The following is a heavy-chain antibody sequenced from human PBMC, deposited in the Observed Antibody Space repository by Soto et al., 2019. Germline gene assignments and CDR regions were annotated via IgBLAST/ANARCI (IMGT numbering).Heavy chain of an antibody. CDR3: ARARTLVTVTTPFGH. CDR1: GYTFTNYD. CDR2: MNPNNGNT. Sequence: QEQLVQSGAEVKKPGASVKVSCKTSGYTFTNYDINWVRQATGQGLEWMGWMNPNNGNTGYAQKFQGRVTMTRNTSISTAYMELSGLSSDDTAIYFCARARTLVTVTTPFGHWGPGTLVTVSS. J-gene: IGHJ1*01. D-gene: IGHD4-17*01. V-gene: IGHV1-8*02.